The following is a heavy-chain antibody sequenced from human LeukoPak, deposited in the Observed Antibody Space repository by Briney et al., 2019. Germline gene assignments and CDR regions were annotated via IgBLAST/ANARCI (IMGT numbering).Heavy chain of an antibody. CDR3: AKDQYSSYGYRDYFDY. CDR2: ISGSGGST. D-gene: IGHD5-18*01. V-gene: IGHV3-23*01. Sequence: PGGSLRLSCAASGFTFSSYAMSWVRQAPGKGLEWVSAISGSGGSTYYADSVKGRFTISRDNSKNTLYLQMNSLRAEDTAVYYCAKDQYSSYGYRDYFDYWGQGTLVTVSS. J-gene: IGHJ4*02. CDR1: GFTFSSYA.